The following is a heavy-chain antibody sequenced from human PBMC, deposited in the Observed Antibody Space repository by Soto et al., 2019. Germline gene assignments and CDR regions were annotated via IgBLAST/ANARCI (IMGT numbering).Heavy chain of an antibody. V-gene: IGHV4-61*01. CDR3: ARAQIEYSISNWFDP. D-gene: IGHD6-6*01. CDR2: IYYSGST. CDR1: GGSVSSGSYY. J-gene: IGHJ5*02. Sequence: SETLSLTCTVSGGSVSSGSYYWSWIRQPPGKGLEWIGYIYYSGSTNYNPSLKSRVTISVDTSKNQFSLKLSSVTAADTAVYYCARAQIEYSISNWFDPWGQGTLVTVSS.